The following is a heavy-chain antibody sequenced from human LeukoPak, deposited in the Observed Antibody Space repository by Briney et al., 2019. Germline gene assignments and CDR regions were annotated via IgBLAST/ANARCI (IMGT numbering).Heavy chain of an antibody. Sequence: GGSLRLSCAASGFIFSSAVMSWVRQAPGKELEWVSAINSGSGTTYAESVKGRFTISRDNSRNTLYLQMNNLRAEDTAVYYCAKGSAGAGSYRPFDYWGQGTLVTVSS. V-gene: IGHV3-23*01. CDR2: INSGSGTT. CDR3: AKGSAGAGSYRPFDY. CDR1: GFIFSSAV. J-gene: IGHJ4*02. D-gene: IGHD3-10*01.